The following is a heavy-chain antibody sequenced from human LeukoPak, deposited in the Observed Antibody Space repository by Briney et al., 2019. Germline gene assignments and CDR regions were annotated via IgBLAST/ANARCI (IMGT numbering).Heavy chain of an antibody. CDR2: ISSSSSYT. Sequence: GGSLRLSCAASGFTFSDYYMSWIRQAPGKGLEWVSYISSSSSYTNYADSVKGRFTISRDNAKNSLYLQMNSLRAEDTAVYYCARDLGNILTGEFDYWGQGTLVTVSS. J-gene: IGHJ4*02. D-gene: IGHD3-9*01. CDR3: ARDLGNILTGEFDY. V-gene: IGHV3-11*06. CDR1: GFTFSDYY.